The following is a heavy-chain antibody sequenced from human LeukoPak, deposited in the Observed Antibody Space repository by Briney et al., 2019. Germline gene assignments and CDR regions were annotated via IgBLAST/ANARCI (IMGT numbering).Heavy chain of an antibody. CDR1: GGGLSYY. D-gene: IGHD6-13*01. J-gene: IGHJ4*02. Sequence: SETLSLTCTVSGGGLSYYWGWIRQPPGKGLEWIGTIFYTGKTYYNPSLMSRVTMSIDTSKNQFSLKLSSVTAADTAVYYCARDADSSSWYRIYWGQGTLVTVSS. V-gene: IGHV4-39*07. CDR2: IFYTGKT. CDR3: ARDADSSSWYRIY.